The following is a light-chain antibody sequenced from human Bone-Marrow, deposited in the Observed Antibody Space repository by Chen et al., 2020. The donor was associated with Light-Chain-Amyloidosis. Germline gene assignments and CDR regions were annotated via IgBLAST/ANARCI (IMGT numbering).Light chain of an antibody. J-gene: IGLJ1*01. CDR3: SSYTITNTLV. Sequence: QSALTHPAPVSGSPRQSITISCTGTSSDVGGDNHVSWYQQHPDKAPKLMIYEVTNRPSWVPDRFSGSKSDNTASLTISGLQTEDEADYFCSSYTITNTLVFGSGTRVTVL. V-gene: IGLV2-14*01. CDR2: EVT. CDR1: SSDVGGDNH.